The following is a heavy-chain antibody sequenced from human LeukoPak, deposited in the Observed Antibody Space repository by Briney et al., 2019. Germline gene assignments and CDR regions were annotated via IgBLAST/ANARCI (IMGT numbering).Heavy chain of an antibody. Sequence: PGGSLRLSCAASGFTFSSYGMHWVRQAPGKGLEWVAFIRYDGSNKYYADSVKGRFTISRDNSKNTLYLQMNSLRAEDTAVYYRAKDSSSSNYYYYYYMDVWGKGTTVTVSS. D-gene: IGHD6-6*01. CDR1: GFTFSSYG. V-gene: IGHV3-30*02. CDR2: IRYDGSNK. J-gene: IGHJ6*03. CDR3: AKDSSSSNYYYYYYMDV.